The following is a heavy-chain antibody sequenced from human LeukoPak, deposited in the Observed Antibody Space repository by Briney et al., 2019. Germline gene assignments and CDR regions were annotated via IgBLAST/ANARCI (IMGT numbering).Heavy chain of an antibody. Sequence: ASVKVSCKASGGTFSSYVISWVRQAPGQGLEWMGWISAYNGNTNYAQKLQGRVTMTTDTSTSTAYMELRSLRSDDTAVYYCARDLGIVVPAANFDYWGQGTLVTVSS. CDR1: GGTFSSYV. V-gene: IGHV1-18*01. J-gene: IGHJ4*02. CDR2: ISAYNGNT. CDR3: ARDLGIVVPAANFDY. D-gene: IGHD2-2*01.